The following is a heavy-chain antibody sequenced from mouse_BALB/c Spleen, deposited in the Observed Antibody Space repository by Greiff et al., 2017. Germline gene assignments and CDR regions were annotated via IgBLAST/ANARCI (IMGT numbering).Heavy chain of an antibody. J-gene: IGHJ3*01. CDR3: TRDGTTATRTWFAY. V-gene: IGHV1-69*02. CDR2: IYPSDSYT. Sequence: VQLQQPGAELVRPGASVKLSCKASGYTFTSYWINWVKQRPGQGLEWIGNIYPSDSYTNYNQKFKNKATLTVDKSSSTAYMQLSSPTSEDSAVYYCTRDGTTATRTWFAYWGQGTLVTVSA. D-gene: IGHD1-2*01. CDR1: GYTFTSYW.